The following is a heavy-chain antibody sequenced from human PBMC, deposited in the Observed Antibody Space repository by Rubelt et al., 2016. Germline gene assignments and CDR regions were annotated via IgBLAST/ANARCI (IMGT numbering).Heavy chain of an antibody. CDR2: LDEGSYI. CDR3: AKEVGTIAAGPMTIDYYYYMDV. V-gene: IGHV3-30*07. D-gene: IGHD6-13*01. Sequence: LDEGSYIYYADSVKGRFTISRDNSKNTLYLQMNSLRAEDTAVYYCAKEVGTIAAGPMTIDYYYYMDVWGKGTTVTVSS. J-gene: IGHJ6*03.